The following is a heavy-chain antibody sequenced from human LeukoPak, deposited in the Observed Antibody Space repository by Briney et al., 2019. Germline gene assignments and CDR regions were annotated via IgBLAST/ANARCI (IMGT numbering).Heavy chain of an antibody. CDR3: AKASRSSSRCYFDY. Sequence: GGSLRLSCAASGFTFSSYAMSWVRHAPGKGLEWVAAFSGGGGSTYYADSVKGRFTISRDNSKNMLYLQMNSLRGEDTAVYYCAKASRSSSRCYFDYWGQGTLVTVSS. V-gene: IGHV3-23*01. J-gene: IGHJ4*02. CDR2: FSGGGGST. CDR1: GFTFSSYA. D-gene: IGHD6-13*01.